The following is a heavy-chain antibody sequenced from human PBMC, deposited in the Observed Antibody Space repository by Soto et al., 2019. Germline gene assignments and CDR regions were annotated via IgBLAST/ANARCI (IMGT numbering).Heavy chain of an antibody. J-gene: IGHJ6*03. D-gene: IGHD1-1*01. V-gene: IGHV3-23*01. CDR1: GFTFSSYA. CDR2: ISGSGGST. CDR3: AKVPVGTDYYYYYYMDV. Sequence: GGSLRLSCAASGFTFSSYAMSWVRQAPGKGLEWVSAISGSGGSTYYADSVKGRFTISRDNSKNTLYLQMNSLRAEDTAVYYCAKVPVGTDYYYYYYMDVWGKGTTVTVSS.